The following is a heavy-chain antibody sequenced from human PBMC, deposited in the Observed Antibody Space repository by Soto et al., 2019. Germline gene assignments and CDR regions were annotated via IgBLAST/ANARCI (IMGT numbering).Heavy chain of an antibody. J-gene: IGHJ4*02. CDR2: IYYSGST. Sequence: SETLSLTCTVSGGSISSYYWSWIRQPPGKGLEWIGYIYYSGSTNYNPSLKSRVTISVDTSKNQFSLKLSSVTAADTAVYYCARHYDFWSGYYYFDYWGQGTLVTVSP. V-gene: IGHV4-59*08. CDR3: ARHYDFWSGYYYFDY. D-gene: IGHD3-3*01. CDR1: GGSISSYY.